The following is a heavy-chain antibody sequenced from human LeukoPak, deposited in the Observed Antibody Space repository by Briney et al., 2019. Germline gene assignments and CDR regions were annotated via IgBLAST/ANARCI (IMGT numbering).Heavy chain of an antibody. CDR3: ARETGGYSYGSFDY. D-gene: IGHD5-18*01. J-gene: IGHJ4*02. CDR2: IIPIFGTA. Sequence: SVKVSCKASGCTFSSYAISWVRQAPGQGLEWMGGIIPIFGTANYAQKFQGRVTITADKSTSTAYMELSSLRSDDTAVYYCARETGGYSYGSFDYWGQGTLVTVSS. V-gene: IGHV1-69*06. CDR1: GCTFSSYA.